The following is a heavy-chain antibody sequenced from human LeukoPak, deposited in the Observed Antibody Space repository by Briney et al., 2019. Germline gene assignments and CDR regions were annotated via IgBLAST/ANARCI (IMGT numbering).Heavy chain of an antibody. J-gene: IGHJ4*02. CDR2: ISYDGSNK. Sequence: GGSLRLSCVASGFTFSSYGMSWVRQAPGKGLEWVAVISYDGSNKYYADSVKGRFTISRDNSKNTLYLQMNSLRAEDTAVYYCAKDRRYFDYWGQGTLVTVSS. V-gene: IGHV3-30*18. CDR3: AKDRRYFDY. CDR1: GFTFSSYG.